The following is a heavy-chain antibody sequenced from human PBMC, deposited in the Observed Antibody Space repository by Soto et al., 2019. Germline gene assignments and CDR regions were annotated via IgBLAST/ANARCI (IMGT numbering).Heavy chain of an antibody. CDR3: ARGRYYDILTGSGPIDY. CDR1: GHTFTGYY. Sequence: ASVKVSCKASGHTFTGYYMHWVRQAPGQGLEWMGWINPNSGGTNYAQKFQGRVTMTRDTSISTAYMELSRLRSDDTAVYYCARGRYYDILTGSGPIDYWGQGTLVTVSS. D-gene: IGHD3-9*01. V-gene: IGHV1-2*02. J-gene: IGHJ4*02. CDR2: INPNSGGT.